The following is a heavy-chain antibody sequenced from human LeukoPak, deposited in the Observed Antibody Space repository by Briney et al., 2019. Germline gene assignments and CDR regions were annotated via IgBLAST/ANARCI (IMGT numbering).Heavy chain of an antibody. CDR3: ARGKQLWRGLFDY. Sequence: SETLSLTCAVYGGSFSGYYWSWIRQPPGKGLEWIGEINHSGSTNYNPFLKSRVTISVDTSKNQFSLKLSSVTAADTAVYYCARGKQLWRGLFDYWGQGTLVTVSS. D-gene: IGHD5-18*01. J-gene: IGHJ4*02. V-gene: IGHV4-34*01. CDR2: INHSGST. CDR1: GGSFSGYY.